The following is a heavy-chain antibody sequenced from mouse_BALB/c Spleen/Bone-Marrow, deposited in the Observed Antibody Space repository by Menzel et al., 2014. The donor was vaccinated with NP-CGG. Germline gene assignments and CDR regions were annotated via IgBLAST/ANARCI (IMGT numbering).Heavy chain of an antibody. CDR1: GYTFTSYV. V-gene: IGHV1-14*01. J-gene: IGHJ1*01. D-gene: IGHD2-2*01. CDR2: INPYNDNT. Sequence: VQLQQSGPKLVKPGASVKMSCKASGYTFTSYVMHWVKQKPGQGLEWIGNINPYNDNTKYNEKFKGKATLTSDKSSSTAYMELSSLTSEDSAVYYCARSLYGYDWYFDVWGAGTTVTVSS. CDR3: ARSLYGYDWYFDV.